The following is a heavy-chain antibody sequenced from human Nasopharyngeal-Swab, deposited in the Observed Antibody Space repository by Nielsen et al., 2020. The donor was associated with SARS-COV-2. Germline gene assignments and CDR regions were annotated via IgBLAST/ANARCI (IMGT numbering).Heavy chain of an antibody. Sequence: SETLSLTCTVSGGSISSGDYYWSWIRQPPGRGLEWIGEIHHSGKINYNPSLKSRVTILVDKSKNQFSLDLSSVTAADTALYYCARGGNWRFDYWGQGTLVTVSS. V-gene: IGHV4-39*07. D-gene: IGHD1-1*01. J-gene: IGHJ4*02. CDR3: ARGGNWRFDY. CDR1: GGSISSGDYY. CDR2: IHHSGKI.